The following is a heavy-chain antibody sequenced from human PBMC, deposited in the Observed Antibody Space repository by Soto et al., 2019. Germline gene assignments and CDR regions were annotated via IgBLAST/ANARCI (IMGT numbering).Heavy chain of an antibody. J-gene: IGHJ4*02. Sequence: QVQLVESGGGVVQPGRSLRLSCAASGFTFSSYGMHWVRQAPGKGLEWVAVISYDGSNKYYADSVKGRFTISRDNSKNTLYLQMNRLRDEDTAVYYCAKDRSSGWYGYEAYYCDYLGQGTRVTVSS. CDR1: GFTFSSYG. CDR2: ISYDGSNK. CDR3: AKDRSSGWYGYEAYYCDY. D-gene: IGHD6-19*01. V-gene: IGHV3-30*18.